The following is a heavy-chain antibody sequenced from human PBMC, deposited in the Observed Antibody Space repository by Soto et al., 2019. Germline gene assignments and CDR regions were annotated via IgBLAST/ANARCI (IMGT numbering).Heavy chain of an antibody. J-gene: IGHJ5*01. V-gene: IGHV4-4*07. CDR2: IYTSGST. CDR3: ARQTTYSSSWYDY. D-gene: IGHD6-13*01. Sequence: SETLSLTCTVSGGSISNYYWTWIRQPAGEGLEWIGRIYTSGSTNYNPSLKSRVTMSVDTSKNQFSLKLSSVTAADTALYYCARQTTYSSSWYDYWGHGTLVTVS. CDR1: GGSISNYY.